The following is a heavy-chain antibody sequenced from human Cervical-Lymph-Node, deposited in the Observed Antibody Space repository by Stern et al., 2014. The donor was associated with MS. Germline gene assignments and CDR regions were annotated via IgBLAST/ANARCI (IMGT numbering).Heavy chain of an antibody. D-gene: IGHD6-13*01. CDR1: GGPISSYS. Sequence: VQLVQSGPGLVQPSETLSLTCTVSGGPISSYSWSWIRQPPGKGLEWIADIDYSGHPDSNPSRQGLVTLSVDTSKNQISLRLSSVTAADTAVYYCARGYSSSWYGGRFFNYWGQGTLVTVSS. CDR2: IDYSGHP. J-gene: IGHJ4*02. CDR3: ARGYSSSWYGGRFFNY. V-gene: IGHV4-59*01.